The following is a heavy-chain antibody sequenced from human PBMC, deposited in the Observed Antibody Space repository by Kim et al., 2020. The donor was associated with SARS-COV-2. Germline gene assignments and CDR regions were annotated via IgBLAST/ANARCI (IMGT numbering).Heavy chain of an antibody. D-gene: IGHD4-17*01. V-gene: IGHV4-59*09. J-gene: IGHJ4*02. Sequence: YNPALSRRVPISLGTSKNQFSRKLNSVTAADTAVYYCARGNYGRVYYFDSWGQGILVAVSS. CDR3: ARGNYGRVYYFDS.